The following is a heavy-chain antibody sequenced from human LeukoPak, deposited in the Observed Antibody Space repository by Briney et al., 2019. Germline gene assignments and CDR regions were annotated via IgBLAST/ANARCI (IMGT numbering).Heavy chain of an antibody. V-gene: IGHV3-23*01. J-gene: IGHJ4*02. CDR2: ISGSGGST. Sequence: PGGSLRLSCAASGFTFSSYAMSWVRQAPGKGLEWVSAISGSGGSTYCADSVEGRFTISRGNSKNTLSLQMNSLRAEDTAVYYCAKVSSSGWYSVFDYWGQGTLVTVSS. D-gene: IGHD6-19*01. CDR3: AKVSSSGWYSVFDY. CDR1: GFTFSSYA.